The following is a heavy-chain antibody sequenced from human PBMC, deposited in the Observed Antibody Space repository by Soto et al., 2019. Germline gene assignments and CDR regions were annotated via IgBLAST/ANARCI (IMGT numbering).Heavy chain of an antibody. D-gene: IGHD2-15*01. CDR1: GFAFSHVW. J-gene: IGHJ4*01. CDR3: ATEGEMSGASDWADYFDH. V-gene: IGHV3-15*01. Sequence: EMQPVESGGGLVEPGGSLRLSCAASGFAFSHVWMTWVRQAPGKGLEWVGRIKRKSDHGTTDYAAAVKGRFTISRDDSKNTLYLQMDSLKSEDTAVYYCATEGEMSGASDWADYFDHWGRGTLVTVSS. CDR2: IKRKSDHGTT.